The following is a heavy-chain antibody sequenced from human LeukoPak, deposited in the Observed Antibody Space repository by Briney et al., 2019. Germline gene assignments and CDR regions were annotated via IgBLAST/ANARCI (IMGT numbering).Heavy chain of an antibody. Sequence: SVKVSCKASGFTFTSSAVQWVRQARGQRLEWIGWIVVGSGNTNYAQKFQERVTITRDMSTSTAYMELSSLRSEDTAVYYCAAGLGIAAAEDYWGQGTLVTVSS. D-gene: IGHD6-13*01. CDR1: GFTFTSSA. J-gene: IGHJ4*02. CDR2: IVVGSGNT. CDR3: AAGLGIAAAEDY. V-gene: IGHV1-58*01.